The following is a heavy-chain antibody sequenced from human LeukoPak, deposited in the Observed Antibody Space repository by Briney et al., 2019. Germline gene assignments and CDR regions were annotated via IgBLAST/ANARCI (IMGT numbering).Heavy chain of an antibody. Sequence: GGSLRLSCAASGFTFSSYGMHWVRQAPGKGLEWVAFIRYDGSNKYYADSMKGRFTISRDNSKNTLYLQMNSLRAEDTAVYYCANGRSYYDILTGHTFDYYGMDVWGQGTTVTVSS. J-gene: IGHJ6*02. CDR2: IRYDGSNK. CDR3: ANGRSYYDILTGHTFDYYGMDV. V-gene: IGHV3-30*02. CDR1: GFTFSSYG. D-gene: IGHD3-9*01.